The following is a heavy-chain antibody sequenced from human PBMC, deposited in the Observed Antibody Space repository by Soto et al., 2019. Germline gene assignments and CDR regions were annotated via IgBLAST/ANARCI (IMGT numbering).Heavy chain of an antibody. CDR2: ISGSGGST. Sequence: EVQLLESGGGLVQPGGSLRLSCAASGFTFSTYAMTWLRQAPGKGLAWVAAISGSGGSTYYADSVKGRFTISRDSSKNTLYLPMTSLGAEDTAVYYCAKSPVTHAAACRGGGGYFDYSGHGTLVTGSS. V-gene: IGHV3-23*01. CDR1: GFTFSTYA. J-gene: IGHJ4*01. CDR3: AKSPVTHAAACRGGGGYFDY. D-gene: IGHD6-13*01.